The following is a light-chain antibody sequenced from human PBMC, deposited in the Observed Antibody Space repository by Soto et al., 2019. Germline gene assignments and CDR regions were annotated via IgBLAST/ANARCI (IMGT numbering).Light chain of an antibody. CDR1: SSDVGGFNY. V-gene: IGLV2-8*01. CDR3: SSFVAGTSYV. J-gene: IGLJ1*01. Sequence: QPVLTQPPSASGSPGQSVTISCTGTSSDVGGFNYVSWYQLHPGKAPKLLIYEVNKRPSGVPDRFSGSKSGNTASLTVSGLQSEDEADYFCSSFVAGTSYVFGTATKLTVL. CDR2: EVN.